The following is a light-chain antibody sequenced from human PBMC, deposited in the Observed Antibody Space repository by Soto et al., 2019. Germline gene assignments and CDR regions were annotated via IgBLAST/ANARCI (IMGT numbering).Light chain of an antibody. CDR3: SSYAGSNILYV. V-gene: IGLV2-8*01. Sequence: QSALTQPPSASGSPGQSVTISCTGTSSDVGGYNYVSWCQQHPGKAPQLVIYGVNKRASGVPDRFSGSKSGNTASLTVSGLQAEDEADYYCSSYAGSNILYVFGTGTKVTVL. J-gene: IGLJ1*01. CDR2: GVN. CDR1: SSDVGGYNY.